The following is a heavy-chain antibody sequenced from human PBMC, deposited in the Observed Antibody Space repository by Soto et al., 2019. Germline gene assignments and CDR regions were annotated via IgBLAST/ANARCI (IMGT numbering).Heavy chain of an antibody. CDR2: IYPGDSDT. D-gene: IGHD2-15*01. J-gene: IGHJ6*02. CDR1: GYSFTSYW. V-gene: IGHV5-51*01. Sequence: PGESLKISFKGSGYSFTSYWIGWVRQMPGKGLEWMGIIYPGDSDTRYSPSFQGQVTISADKSISTAYLQLSSLKASDTAMYYCGTVAAAYYYGMDVWGQGTTVTVSS. CDR3: GTVAAAYYYGMDV.